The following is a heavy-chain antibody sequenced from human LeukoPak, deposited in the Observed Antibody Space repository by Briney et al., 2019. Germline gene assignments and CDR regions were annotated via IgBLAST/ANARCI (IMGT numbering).Heavy chain of an antibody. CDR2: IRYDGSNK. D-gene: IGHD2-2*01. CDR1: GFTFSSYG. V-gene: IGHV3-30*02. Sequence: PGGSPRLSCAASGFTFSSYGMHWVRQAPGKGLEWVAFIRYDGSNKYYADSVKGRFTISRDNSKNTLYLQMNSLRAEDTAVYYCAKEGMGVVPQGIDYWGQGTLVTASS. J-gene: IGHJ4*02. CDR3: AKEGMGVVPQGIDY.